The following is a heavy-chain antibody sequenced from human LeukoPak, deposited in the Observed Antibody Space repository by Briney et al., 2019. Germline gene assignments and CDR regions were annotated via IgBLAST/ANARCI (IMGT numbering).Heavy chain of an antibody. Sequence: GGSLRLSCAASGFTVSSNYMSWVRQDPGRGLEWVSVIYSGGSTYYADSVKGRFTISRDNSKNTLYLQMNSLRADDTAVYYCASGKATAMAQGYWGQGTLVTVSS. J-gene: IGHJ4*02. CDR1: GFTVSSNY. CDR2: IYSGGST. CDR3: ASGKATAMAQGY. V-gene: IGHV3-53*01. D-gene: IGHD5-18*01.